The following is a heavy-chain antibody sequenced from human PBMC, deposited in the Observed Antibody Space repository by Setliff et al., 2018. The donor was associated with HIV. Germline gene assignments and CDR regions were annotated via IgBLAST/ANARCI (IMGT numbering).Heavy chain of an antibody. CDR1: GGSFNDYY. J-gene: IGHJ4*02. V-gene: IGHV4-34*01. D-gene: IGHD1-26*01. Sequence: PSETLSLTCAVYGGSFNDYYWSWIRQPPGKGLGWIGEVNHSGSTSYNPSLESRVSISVDTSKNQFSLKLRSVTAADTAVYYCARVRGARSYVDSWGQGTPVTVSS. CDR2: VNHSGST. CDR3: ARVRGARSYVDS.